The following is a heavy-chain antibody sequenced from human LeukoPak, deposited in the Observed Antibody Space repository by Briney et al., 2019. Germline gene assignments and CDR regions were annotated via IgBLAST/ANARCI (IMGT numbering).Heavy chain of an antibody. V-gene: IGHV3-23*01. D-gene: IGHD2-15*01. Sequence: PGGSLRLSCAASGFTFSSYAMSWVRQAPGEGLEWVSAISGSGGSTYYADSVKGRFTISRDNSKNTLYLQMNSLRAEDTAVYYCAKDLCSGGSCYLFDYWGQGTLVTASS. CDR3: AKDLCSGGSCYLFDY. CDR1: GFTFSSYA. J-gene: IGHJ4*02. CDR2: ISGSGGST.